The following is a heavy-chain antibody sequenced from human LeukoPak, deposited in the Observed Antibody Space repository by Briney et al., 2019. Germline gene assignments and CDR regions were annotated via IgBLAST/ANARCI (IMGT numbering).Heavy chain of an antibody. D-gene: IGHD3-10*01. J-gene: IGHJ4*02. V-gene: IGHV3-23*01. CDR3: AKVVGTMVRGGYFDY. Sequence: TGGSLRLSCAASGFTFSSYAMSWVRQAPGKGLEWVSAISGSGGSTYYADSVKGRFTISRDNSKNTLYLQMNSLRAEDTAVYYRAKVVGTMVRGGYFDYWGQGTLVTVSS. CDR1: GFTFSSYA. CDR2: ISGSGGST.